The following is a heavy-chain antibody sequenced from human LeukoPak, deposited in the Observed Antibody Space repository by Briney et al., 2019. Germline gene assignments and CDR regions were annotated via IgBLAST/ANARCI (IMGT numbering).Heavy chain of an antibody. J-gene: IGHJ4*02. V-gene: IGHV4-34*01. Sequence: PSETLSLTCAVYGGSFSGYYWTWIRQPPGKGLEWIGEINHYGAINYNPSLKSRVTISVDASKNQFSLRLTSVTAADTAVYYCARGNRQLAYYGSGSRLPFDYWGQETLVTVSS. CDR1: GGSFSGYY. CDR2: INHYGAI. CDR3: ARGNRQLAYYGSGSRLPFDY. D-gene: IGHD3-10*01.